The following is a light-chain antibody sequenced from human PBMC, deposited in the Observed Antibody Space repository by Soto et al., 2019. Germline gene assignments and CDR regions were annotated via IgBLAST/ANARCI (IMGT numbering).Light chain of an antibody. CDR1: SSDVGGYDY. V-gene: IGLV2-14*03. J-gene: IGLJ1*01. CDR2: DVS. Sequence: QLVLTQPASVSGSPGQSITISCTGTSSDVGGYDYVSWYQQHPGKAPKLMVYDVSYRPSGVSNRFSGSKSGSTASLTISGLQAEDEADYFCSSYTGSSNSFVFGTGTKLTVL. CDR3: SSYTGSSNSFV.